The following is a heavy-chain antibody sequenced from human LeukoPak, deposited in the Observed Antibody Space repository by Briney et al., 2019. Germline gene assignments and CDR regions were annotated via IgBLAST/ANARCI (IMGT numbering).Heavy chain of an antibody. J-gene: IGHJ2*01. CDR2: IYYSGNT. V-gene: IGHV4-30-4*01. Sequence: PSETLSLTCTVSGGSISSGDYYWSWIRQPPGKGLEWIGYIYYSGNTYYNSSLKRRVTISVDTTENQFSLKLSSVTAADTAVYYCARSGGYGGIDWYFDLWGRGTLFTVSS. CDR3: ARSGGYGGIDWYFDL. D-gene: IGHD2-15*01. CDR1: GGSISSGDYY.